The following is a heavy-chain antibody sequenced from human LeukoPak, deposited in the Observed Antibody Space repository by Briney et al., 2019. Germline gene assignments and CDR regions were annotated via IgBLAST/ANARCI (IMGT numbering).Heavy chain of an antibody. V-gene: IGHV1-69*13. CDR1: GGTFSSYA. D-gene: IGHD3-9*01. CDR2: IIPIFGTA. Sequence: SVKVSCKASGGTFSSYAISWVRQAPGQGLEWMGGIIPIFGTANYAQKFQGRVTITADESTSTAYMELSSLRSEDTAVYYCAREGYYDILTGYLSLQFPYYMDVWGKGTTVTISS. CDR3: AREGYYDILTGYLSLQFPYYMDV. J-gene: IGHJ6*03.